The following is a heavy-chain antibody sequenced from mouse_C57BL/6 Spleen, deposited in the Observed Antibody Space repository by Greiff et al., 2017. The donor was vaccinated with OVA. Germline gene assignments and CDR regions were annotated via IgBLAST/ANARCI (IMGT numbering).Heavy chain of an antibody. J-gene: IGHJ2*01. CDR2: IHPSDSDT. Sequence: VKLQQPGAELVKPGASVKVSCKASGYTFTSYWMHWVKQRPGQGLEWIGRIHPSDSDTNYNQKFKGKATLTVDKSSSTAYMQLSSLTSEDSAVYYCAMDYYGSSYGYWGQGTTLTVSS. V-gene: IGHV1-74*01. D-gene: IGHD1-1*01. CDR3: AMDYYGSSYGY. CDR1: GYTFTSYW.